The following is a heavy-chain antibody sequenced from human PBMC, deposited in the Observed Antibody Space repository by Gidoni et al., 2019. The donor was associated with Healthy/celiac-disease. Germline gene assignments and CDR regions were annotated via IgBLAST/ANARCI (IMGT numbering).Heavy chain of an antibody. CDR1: GGSFSGYY. CDR2: INHSGST. D-gene: IGHD2-15*01. CDR3: ARGRRIRTSHFDY. V-gene: IGHV4-34*01. J-gene: IGHJ4*02. Sequence: QVQLQQWGAGLLKPSETLSLTCAVSGGSFSGYYWSWIRQPPGKGLEWIGEINHSGSTNYNPSLKSRVTISVDTSKNQFSLKLSSVTAADTAVYYCARGRRIRTSHFDYWGQGTLVTVSS.